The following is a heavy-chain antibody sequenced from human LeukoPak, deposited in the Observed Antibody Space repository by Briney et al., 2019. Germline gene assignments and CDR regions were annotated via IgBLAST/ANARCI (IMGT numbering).Heavy chain of an antibody. J-gene: IGHJ4*02. CDR3: ARDRAGWYGEIDY. V-gene: IGHV1-46*03. CDR1: GYTFTELS. CDR2: INPSGGST. Sequence: ASVKFSCKVSGYTFTELSMHWVRQAPGKGLEWMGIINPSGGSTSYAHKFQGRVSMTRDTSTSTVYMELSSMRAEDTAVYYGARDRAGWYGEIDYWGQGTLVTVSS. D-gene: IGHD3-10*01.